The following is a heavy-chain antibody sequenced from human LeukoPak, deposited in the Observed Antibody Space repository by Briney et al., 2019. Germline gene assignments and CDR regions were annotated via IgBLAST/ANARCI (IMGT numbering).Heavy chain of an antibody. CDR2: IYYSGST. CDR1: GASISSNTCF. J-gene: IGHJ4*02. D-gene: IGHD2-15*01. Sequence: SETLSLTCTVSGASISSNTCFWGLIRQPPGKGLEWIGSIYYSGSTYYNPSLKSRVSISVDTSKNQFSLKLSSVTAADTAVYYCASFRREYCSGGSCQQFDYWGQGTLVTVSS. CDR3: ASFRREYCSGGSCQQFDY. V-gene: IGHV4-39*01.